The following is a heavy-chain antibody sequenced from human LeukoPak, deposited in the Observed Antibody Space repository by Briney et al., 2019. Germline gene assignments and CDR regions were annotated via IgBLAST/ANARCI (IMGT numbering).Heavy chain of an antibody. CDR2: ISGSGGST. CDR3: AKIPTYYYDSSGPKVDY. V-gene: IGHV3-23*01. CDR1: GFTFSSYA. D-gene: IGHD3-22*01. J-gene: IGHJ4*02. Sequence: GGSLRLSCAASGFTFSSYAMNWVRQAPGKGLEWVSAISGSGGSTYYADSVKGRFTISRDNSKNTLYLQMNSLRAEDTAVYYCAKIPTYYYDSSGPKVDYWGQGTLVTVSS.